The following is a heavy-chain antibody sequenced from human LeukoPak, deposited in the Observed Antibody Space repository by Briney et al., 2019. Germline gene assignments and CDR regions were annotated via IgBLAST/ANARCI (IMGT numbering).Heavy chain of an antibody. J-gene: IGHJ4*02. D-gene: IGHD3/OR15-3a*01. CDR2: IYHSGST. CDR3: ARASRFGLVIIVDYFDY. Sequence: PSETLSLTCAVSGYSISSGYYWGWIRQPPGKGLEWIGSIYHSGSTYYNPSLKSRVTISVDTSKNQFSLKLSSVTAADTAVYYCARASRFGLVIIVDYFDYWGQGTVVTVSS. V-gene: IGHV4-38-2*01. CDR1: GYSISSGYY.